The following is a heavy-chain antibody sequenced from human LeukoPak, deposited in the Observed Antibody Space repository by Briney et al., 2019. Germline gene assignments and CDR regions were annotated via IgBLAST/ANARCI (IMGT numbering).Heavy chain of an antibody. CDR2: IYYSGST. Sequence: PSETLSLTCTVSGGSISSSSYYWGWIRQPPGKGLEWIGSIYYSGSTYYNPSLKSRVTISVDTSKNQFSLKLSSVTAADTAVYYCERSPGAARPLGYWGQGTLVTVSS. CDR1: GGSISSSSYY. CDR3: ERSPGAARPLGY. V-gene: IGHV4-39*01. D-gene: IGHD6-6*01. J-gene: IGHJ4*02.